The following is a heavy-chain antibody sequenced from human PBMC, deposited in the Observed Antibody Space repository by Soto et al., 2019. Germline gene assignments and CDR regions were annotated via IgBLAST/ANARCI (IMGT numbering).Heavy chain of an antibody. CDR1: GYSFTSYW. Sequence: GESLKISCKGSGYSFTSYWIGWVRQMPGKGLEWMGIIYPGDSDTRYSPSFQGQVTISADKSISTAYLQWSSLKASDTAMYYCASATNYYDSSGYHPTFDYWGQGTLVTVSS. J-gene: IGHJ4*02. D-gene: IGHD3-22*01. V-gene: IGHV5-51*01. CDR3: ASATNYYDSSGYHPTFDY. CDR2: IYPGDSDT.